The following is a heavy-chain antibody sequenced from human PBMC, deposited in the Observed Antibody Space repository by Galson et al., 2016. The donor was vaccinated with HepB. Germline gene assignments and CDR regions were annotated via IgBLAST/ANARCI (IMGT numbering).Heavy chain of an antibody. Sequence: SLRLSCAASGFTFGXXXMSXXXQAXXXGLXXISXXXGRXXXKXXXNSXRGRFTISXDNAKSSLYLQXNYLRAEDTAVYYCSRGVDTPVEISFDYWGQGTPXXVSS. CDR2: XXGRXXXK. CDR3: SRGVDTPVEISFDY. J-gene: IGHJ4*02. CDR1: GFTFGXXX. D-gene: IGHD5-18*01. V-gene: IGHV3-11*06.